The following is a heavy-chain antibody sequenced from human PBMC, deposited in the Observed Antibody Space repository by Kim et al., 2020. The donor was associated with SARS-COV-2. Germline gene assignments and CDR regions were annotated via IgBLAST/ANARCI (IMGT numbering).Heavy chain of an antibody. CDR1: GFTFSSYV. V-gene: IGHV3-33*01. J-gene: IGHJ6*02. D-gene: IGHD6-13*01. CDR3: ARDNGYSSSWAVRGLGGMDV. CDR2: IWYDGSNK. Sequence: GGSLRLSCAASGFTFSSYVMHWVRQAPGKGLEWVAVIWYDGSNKYYADFVKGRFTISRDNSKNTLYLQMHSLRAEDTAVYYCARDNGYSSSWAVRGLGGMDVWGQGTTVTVSS.